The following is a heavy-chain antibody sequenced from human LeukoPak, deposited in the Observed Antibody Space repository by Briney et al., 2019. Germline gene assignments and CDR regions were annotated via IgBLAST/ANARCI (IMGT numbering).Heavy chain of an antibody. D-gene: IGHD6-19*01. CDR3: ARAWYSSGWPSWYFDY. CDR2: TYYRSKWYN. J-gene: IGHJ4*02. V-gene: IGHV6-1*01. Sequence: SQTLSLTRAISGDSVSSNSAAWNWIRQSPSRGLEWLGRTYYRSKWYNDYAVSVKSRITINPDTSKNQFSLQLNSVTPEDTAVYYCARAWYSSGWPSWYFDYWGQGTLVTVSS. CDR1: GDSVSSNSAA.